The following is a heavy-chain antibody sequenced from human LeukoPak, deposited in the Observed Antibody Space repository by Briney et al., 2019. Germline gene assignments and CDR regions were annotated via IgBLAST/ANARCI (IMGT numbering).Heavy chain of an antibody. V-gene: IGHV4-34*01. CDR3: ARRDGGLVAGSYYYDS. D-gene: IGHD6-19*01. CDR1: GGSFSGYY. Sequence: SETLSLTCAVYGGSFSGYYWSWIRQPPGKGLEWIGEINHSGSTNYNPSLKSRVTISVDTSKNQLSLKLSSVTAADTAVYYCARRDGGLVAGSYYYDSWGQGTLVTVSS. CDR2: INHSGST. J-gene: IGHJ4*02.